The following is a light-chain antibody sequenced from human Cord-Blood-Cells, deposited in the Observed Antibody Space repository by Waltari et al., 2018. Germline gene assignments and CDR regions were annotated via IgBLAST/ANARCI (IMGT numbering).Light chain of an antibody. CDR2: GAS. Sequence: EIVMTQSPATLSVSPGERATLSCRASQSVSSNLAWYQQKPGQAPRLLIYGASTRATGIPARFSCSGSGTEFTLSLSSLQSEDFAVYYCQQYNSWPPLTFGGGTKVEIK. V-gene: IGKV3-15*01. J-gene: IGKJ4*01. CDR1: QSVSSN. CDR3: QQYNSWPPLT.